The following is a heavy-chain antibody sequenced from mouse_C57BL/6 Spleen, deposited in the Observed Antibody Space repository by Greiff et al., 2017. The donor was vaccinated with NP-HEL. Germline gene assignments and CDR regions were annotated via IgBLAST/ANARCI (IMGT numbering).Heavy chain of an antibody. CDR2: IYPGDGDT. V-gene: IGHV1-82*01. CDR3: PRSYDGYYGDY. Sequence: QVQLKQSGPELVKPGASVKISCKASGYAFSSSWMNWVKQRPGKGLEWIGRIYPGDGDTKYNGKVKGKATMTADKSSSTAYMQLSSLTSEDSAVYFCPRSYDGYYGDYRGHGTSVTVAS. J-gene: IGHJ4*01. D-gene: IGHD2-3*01. CDR1: GYAFSSSW.